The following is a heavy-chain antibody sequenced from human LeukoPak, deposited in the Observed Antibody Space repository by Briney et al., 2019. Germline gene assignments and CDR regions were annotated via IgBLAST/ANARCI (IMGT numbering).Heavy chain of an antibody. CDR3: ATYRQVLLPFES. Sequence: GGTLRLSCAASGFTFKKYDVTWVRQAPGKGLEWVSGIRASGGATYYADSVKGRFNISRDNSENTLYLLMNSLRAEDTAIYYCATYRQVLLPFESWGQGTLVTVSS. V-gene: IGHV3-23*01. J-gene: IGHJ4*02. D-gene: IGHD2-8*02. CDR1: GFTFKKYD. CDR2: IRASGGAT.